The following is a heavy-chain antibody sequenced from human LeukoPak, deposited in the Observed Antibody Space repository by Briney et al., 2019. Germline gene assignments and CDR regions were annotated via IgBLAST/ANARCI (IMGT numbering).Heavy chain of an antibody. J-gene: IGHJ3*02. D-gene: IGHD1-26*01. Sequence: GGSLRLPCAASGFTFSSYWMHWVRQAPGKGLMWVSRINSDGSKTVYADSVKGRFTISRDNAKNTLYLQMNSLRAEDTAVYYCAREGWSSGVYDIWGQGTMVTVSS. CDR3: AREGWSSGVYDI. CDR1: GFTFSSYW. V-gene: IGHV3-74*01. CDR2: INSDGSKT.